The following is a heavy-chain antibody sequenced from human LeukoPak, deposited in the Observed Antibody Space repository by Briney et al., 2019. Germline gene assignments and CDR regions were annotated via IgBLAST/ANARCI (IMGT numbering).Heavy chain of an antibody. Sequence: GESLKISCKGSGYSFTSYWIGWVRQMPGKGLEWMGIIYPGDSDTRYSPSFQGQVTISADKSIRTAYLQWSSLKASDTAMYYCARVRSGDYSEDAFDIWGQGTMVTVSS. CDR2: IYPGDSDT. J-gene: IGHJ3*02. CDR3: ARVRSGDYSEDAFDI. V-gene: IGHV5-51*01. D-gene: IGHD1-26*01. CDR1: GYSFTSYW.